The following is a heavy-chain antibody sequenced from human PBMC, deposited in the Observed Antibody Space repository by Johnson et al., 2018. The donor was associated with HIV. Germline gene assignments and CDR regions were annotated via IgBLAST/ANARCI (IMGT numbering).Heavy chain of an antibody. V-gene: IGHV3-7*02. D-gene: IGHD6-19*01. CDR1: GFTFSSYW. CDR2: IKQDGSEK. J-gene: IGHJ3*02. Sequence: VQLVASGGGLVQPGGSLRLSCAASGFTFSSYWMRWVRQAPGKGLEWVANIKQDGSEKYYVDSVKGRFTISRDNAKNSLYLQMNSLRAEDTAVYYCARAEGSAWTCDAFDIWGQVTMVAVSS. CDR3: ARAEGSAWTCDAFDI.